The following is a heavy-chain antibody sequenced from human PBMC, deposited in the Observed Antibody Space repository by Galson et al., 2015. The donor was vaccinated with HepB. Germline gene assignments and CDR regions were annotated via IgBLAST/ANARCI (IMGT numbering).Heavy chain of an antibody. D-gene: IGHD3/OR15-3a*01. CDR2: IRDGHTT. J-gene: IGHJ4*02. Sequence: SLRLSCAASGFLFRDYSMNWVRQTPGKGLEWISYIRDGHTTVYADSAKGRFTISRDNAKNSLYLQMNSLRGEDTAVYYCGRDYLFGLDYWGQGTLVTVSS. CDR3: GRDYLFGLDY. CDR1: GFLFRDYS. V-gene: IGHV3-69-1*01.